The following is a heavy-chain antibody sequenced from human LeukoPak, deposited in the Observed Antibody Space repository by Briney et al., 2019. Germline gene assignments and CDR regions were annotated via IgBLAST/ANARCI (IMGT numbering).Heavy chain of an antibody. D-gene: IGHD2-21*01. V-gene: IGHV3-21*01. Sequence: GGSLRLSCAASGFSFSSYNMNWVRQAPGKGLEWVSCISISSSYIYYADSVKGRFTISRDNTENSLYLQMNSLRAEDTAVYYCAGDLFDYMDVWGKGTMVTVSS. J-gene: IGHJ6*03. CDR3: AGDLFDYMDV. CDR1: GFSFSSYN. CDR2: ISISSSYI.